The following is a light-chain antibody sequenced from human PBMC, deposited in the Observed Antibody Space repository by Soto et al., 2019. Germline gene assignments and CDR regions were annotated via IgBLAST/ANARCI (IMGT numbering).Light chain of an antibody. J-gene: IGKJ2*01. CDR3: QQGGNWPPEYT. CDR2: DAS. CDR1: QSVSSY. Sequence: EIVLTQSPATLSLSPGERATLSCRASQSVSSYLAWYQQKPGQAPRLLIYDASNRATGIPARFSGSGSGTDFTLTISRLEPEDFAVYYCQQGGNWPPEYTFGQGTKLGIK. V-gene: IGKV3-11*01.